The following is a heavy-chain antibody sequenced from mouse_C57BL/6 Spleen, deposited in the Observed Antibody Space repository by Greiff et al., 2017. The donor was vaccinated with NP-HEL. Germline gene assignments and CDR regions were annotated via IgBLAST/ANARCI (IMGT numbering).Heavy chain of an antibody. J-gene: IGHJ4*01. Sequence: VQLQQSGAELVRPGASVTLSCKASGYTFTDYEMHWVKQTPVHGLEWIGAIDPETGGTAYNQKFKGKAILTADKSSSTAYMELRSLTSEDSAVYYCTRYSGGAMDYWGQGTSVTVSS. CDR2: IDPETGGT. CDR3: TRYSGGAMDY. V-gene: IGHV1-15*01. CDR1: GYTFTDYE. D-gene: IGHD3-1*01.